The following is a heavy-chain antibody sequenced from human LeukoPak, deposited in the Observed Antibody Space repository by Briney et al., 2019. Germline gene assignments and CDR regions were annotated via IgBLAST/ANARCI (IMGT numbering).Heavy chain of an antibody. CDR3: ASRPTFYYGSGSYWFDY. V-gene: IGHV4-38-2*01. J-gene: IGHJ4*02. CDR1: GYSIRSGYY. D-gene: IGHD3-10*01. CDR2: IYHSGST. Sequence: SVTLSLTCAVSGYSIRSGYYWGWIRQPPGKGLEWIGSIYHSGSTYYNPSLKSRVTISVDTSKNQFSLKLSSVTAADTAVYYCASRPTFYYGSGSYWFDYWGQGTLVTVSS.